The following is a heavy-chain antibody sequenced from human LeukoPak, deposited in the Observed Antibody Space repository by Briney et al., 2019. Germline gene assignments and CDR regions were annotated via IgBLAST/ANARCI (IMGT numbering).Heavy chain of an antibody. CDR1: GYTFTSYA. CDR3: ARVGGSGWYPFDY. V-gene: IGHV1-3*01. Sequence: GASVKVSCKASGYTFTSYAMHWVRQAPGQRLEWMGWINAGNGNTKYSQKFQGRVTITRDTSASTAYMELSSLRSEDTAVYYCARVGGSGWYPFDYWGQGTLVTVSS. CDR2: INAGNGNT. J-gene: IGHJ4*02. D-gene: IGHD6-19*01.